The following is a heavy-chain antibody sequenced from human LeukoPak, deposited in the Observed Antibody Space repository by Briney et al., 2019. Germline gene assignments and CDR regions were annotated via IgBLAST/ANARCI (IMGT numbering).Heavy chain of an antibody. Sequence: GGSLRLSCAASGFTFSKYTMNWVRQAPGKGLEWVSSISSSRRYIYYADSVKDRFTISRDNAKNSLYLQMNSLRAEDTAVYYCGYTNNSYHWGQGALVVVSA. V-gene: IGHV3-21*01. CDR2: ISSSRRYI. CDR1: GFTFSKYT. D-gene: IGHD3-16*02. CDR3: GYTNNSYH. J-gene: IGHJ5*02.